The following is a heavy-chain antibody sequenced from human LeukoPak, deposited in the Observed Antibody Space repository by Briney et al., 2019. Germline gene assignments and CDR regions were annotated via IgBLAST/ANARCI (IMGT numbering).Heavy chain of an antibody. D-gene: IGHD3/OR15-3a*01. V-gene: IGHV3-7*01. CDR1: GFTFSSYW. Sequence: GGSLRLSCAASGFTFSSYWMTWVRQAPGKGLEWVANIKQDGSEKYYADSVKGRFTISRDNAKNSLYLEMNSLRAEDTALYYCARDFRFLDDYWGQGTLATVSS. CDR2: IKQDGSEK. CDR3: ARDFRFLDDY. J-gene: IGHJ4*02.